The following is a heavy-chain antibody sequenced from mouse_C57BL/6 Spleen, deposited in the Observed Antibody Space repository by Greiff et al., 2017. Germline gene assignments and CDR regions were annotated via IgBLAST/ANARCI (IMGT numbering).Heavy chain of an antibody. Sequence: EVQLVESGGGLVKPGGSLKLSCAASGFTFSDYGMHWVRQAPEKGLEWVAYISSGSSTIYYADTVKGRFTISRDNAKNTLFLQMTSLRSEDTAMYYWARRDYGSSYLHYYAMDYWGQGTSVTVSS. CDR1: GFTFSDYG. D-gene: IGHD1-1*01. CDR3: ARRDYGSSYLHYYAMDY. V-gene: IGHV5-17*01. J-gene: IGHJ4*01. CDR2: ISSGSSTI.